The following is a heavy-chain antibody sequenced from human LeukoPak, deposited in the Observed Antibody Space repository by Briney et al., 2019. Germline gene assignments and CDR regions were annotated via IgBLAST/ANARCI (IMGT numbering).Heavy chain of an antibody. CDR1: GLTFSNAW. Sequence: GGSLRLSCAASGLTFSNAWMSWVRQAPGKGLEWVGRIKSKTDGGTTLYAAPVKGRFTMSRDDSKNTSYLQMNSLKTEDTAVYYCITSYDILTGYYCGDYWGQGTLVTVSS. CDR3: ITSYDILTGYYCGDY. V-gene: IGHV3-15*01. CDR2: IKSKTDGGTT. J-gene: IGHJ4*02. D-gene: IGHD3-9*01.